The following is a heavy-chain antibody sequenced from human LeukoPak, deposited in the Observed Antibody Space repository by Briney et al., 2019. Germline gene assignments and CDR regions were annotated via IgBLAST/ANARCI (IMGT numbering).Heavy chain of an antibody. J-gene: IGHJ4*02. D-gene: IGHD3-22*01. CDR2: ISSSSSYI. CDR1: GFTFSSYS. V-gene: IGHV3-21*04. CDR3: AKDVLPYDSSGDY. Sequence: GGSLRLSCAASGFTFSSYSMNWVRQAPGKGLEWVSSISSSSSYIYYADSVKGRFTISRDNSKNTLYLQMNSLRAEDTAVYYCAKDVLPYDSSGDYWGQGTLVTVSS.